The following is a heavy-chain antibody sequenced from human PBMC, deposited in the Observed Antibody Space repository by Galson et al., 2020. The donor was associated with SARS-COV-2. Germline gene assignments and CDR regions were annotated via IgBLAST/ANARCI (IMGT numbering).Heavy chain of an antibody. Sequence: ASVKVSCKVSGYTLTELSIHWVRQAPGKGLEWMGGFDPKDGETNYAQKLQGRFIMTEDTSTDTAYMDLSSLTSEDTAVYYCATDSGHYDDNGYPFEYWGQGTPVTVSS. CDR1: GYTLTELS. V-gene: IGHV1-24*01. CDR2: FDPKDGET. J-gene: IGHJ4*02. CDR3: ATDSGHYDDNGYPFEY. D-gene: IGHD3-22*01.